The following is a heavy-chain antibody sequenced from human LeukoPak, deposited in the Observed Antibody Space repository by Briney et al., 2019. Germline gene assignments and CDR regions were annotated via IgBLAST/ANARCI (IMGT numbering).Heavy chain of an antibody. CDR1: GFTFSSYP. Sequence: GGSLRLSCAASGFTFSSYPMSWVRQAPGKGLEWVAAISGSGGSTYYADSVKGQFTISRDNSKNTLYLQMNSLRAEDTAVYYCAKDPYDSSGYYYVVNWFDPWGQGTLVTVSS. D-gene: IGHD3-22*01. J-gene: IGHJ5*02. V-gene: IGHV3-23*01. CDR2: ISGSGGST. CDR3: AKDPYDSSGYYYVVNWFDP.